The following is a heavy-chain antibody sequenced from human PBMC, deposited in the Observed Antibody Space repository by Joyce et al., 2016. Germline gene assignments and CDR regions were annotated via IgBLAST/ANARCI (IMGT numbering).Heavy chain of an antibody. J-gene: IGHJ6*02. CDR1: GDSFSATSYY. D-gene: IGHD3-10*01. V-gene: IGHV4-61*01. CDR3: ATSLPSRVGGFQFFGMDV. CDR2: IYNRETT. Sequence: HLQESGPGLVKPSETLSLTCTISGDSFSATSYYWTCNRQPPGKGREWLEFIYNRETTPDNPSLGGRLSIPAGAAKKQFSLRLTSVTSADTAVYYCATSLPSRVGGFQFFGMDVWGQGTTVIVS.